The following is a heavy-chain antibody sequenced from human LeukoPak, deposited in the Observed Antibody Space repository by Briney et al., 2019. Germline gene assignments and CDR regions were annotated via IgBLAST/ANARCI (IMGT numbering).Heavy chain of an antibody. Sequence: ASVKVSCKASGYTFTGYYMHWVRQAPGQGLEWKGWINPNSGGTNYAQKFQGRVTMTRDTSISTAYMKLSRLRSDDTAVYYCAREWWGAITMVRGVIDYWGQGTLVTVSS. CDR2: INPNSGGT. J-gene: IGHJ4*02. D-gene: IGHD3-10*01. CDR1: GYTFTGYY. CDR3: AREWWGAITMVRGVIDY. V-gene: IGHV1-2*02.